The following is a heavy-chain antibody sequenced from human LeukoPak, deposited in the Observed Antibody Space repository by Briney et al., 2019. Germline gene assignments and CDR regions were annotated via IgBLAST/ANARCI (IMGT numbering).Heavy chain of an antibody. CDR3: AREERYCGGDCYR. Sequence: SQTLSLTCTVSGGSISSGSYYWSWIRQPAGKGLEWIGRIYTSESTNYDRSVKSRVTISVDTSKNQFSLKLSSVTAAGTAVYYCAREERYCGGDCYRWGQGTLVTVSS. J-gene: IGHJ4*02. CDR1: GGSISSGSYY. V-gene: IGHV4-61*02. CDR2: IYTSEST. D-gene: IGHD2-21*02.